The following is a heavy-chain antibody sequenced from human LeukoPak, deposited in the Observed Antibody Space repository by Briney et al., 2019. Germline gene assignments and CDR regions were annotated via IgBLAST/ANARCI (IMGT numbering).Heavy chain of an antibody. Sequence: GGSLRLSCAASGFTFSSDGMHWVRQAPGKGLEWVAFIRYDGSNKYYADSVKGRFTISRDNSKNTLYLQMNSLRAEDTAVYYCAKFSDYSNPLDYWGQGTLVTVSS. CDR1: GFTFSSDG. CDR3: AKFSDYSNPLDY. D-gene: IGHD4-11*01. V-gene: IGHV3-30*02. J-gene: IGHJ4*02. CDR2: IRYDGSNK.